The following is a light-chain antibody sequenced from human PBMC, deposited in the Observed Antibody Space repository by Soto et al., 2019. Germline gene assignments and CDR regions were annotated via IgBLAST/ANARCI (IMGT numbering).Light chain of an antibody. V-gene: IGKV3-15*01. CDR2: GAS. CDR1: QSISDT. Sequence: EIVMTQSQATLSVSPGGRATLSCRASQSISDTLAWYQQKPGQAPRFLIHGASTRAPGFPARFSGSGSGTDFTLTISSLQSEDFAVYYCQQYDNWPWTFGQGTKVDIK. CDR3: QQYDNWPWT. J-gene: IGKJ1*01.